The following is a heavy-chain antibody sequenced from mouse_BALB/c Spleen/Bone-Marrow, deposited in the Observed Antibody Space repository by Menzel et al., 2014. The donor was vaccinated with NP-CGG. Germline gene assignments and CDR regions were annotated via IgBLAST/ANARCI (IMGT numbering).Heavy chain of an antibody. V-gene: IGHV5-12-2*01. CDR3: ARHGYYGSRAMDY. Sequence: EVKVVESGGGLVQPGGSLKLSCAASGFTFSSYTMSWVRQTPEKRLEWVAYISDGGGSTYYPDTVKRRFTISRDNAKNTLYLQMSSLKSEDTAMYYCARHGYYGSRAMDYWGQGTSVTVSS. D-gene: IGHD1-1*01. CDR2: ISDGGGST. J-gene: IGHJ4*01. CDR1: GFTFSSYT.